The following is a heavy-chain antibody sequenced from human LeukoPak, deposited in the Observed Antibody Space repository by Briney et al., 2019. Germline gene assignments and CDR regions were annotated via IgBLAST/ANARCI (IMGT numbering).Heavy chain of an antibody. CDR1: GFTFSAYW. Sequence: PGGSLRLSCAASGFTFSAYWMTWVRQAPGKGLEWVANIKQDGSEKYYVDSVKGRFTISRDNAKNTLYLQMNSLRAEDTAVYYCGRDLGGRSGYWGQGTLVTVSS. V-gene: IGHV3-7*03. J-gene: IGHJ4*02. D-gene: IGHD1-26*01. CDR2: IKQDGSEK. CDR3: GRDLGGRSGY.